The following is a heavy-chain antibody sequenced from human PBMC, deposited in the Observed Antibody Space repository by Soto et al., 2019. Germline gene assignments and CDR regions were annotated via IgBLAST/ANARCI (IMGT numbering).Heavy chain of an antibody. D-gene: IGHD6-6*01. J-gene: IGHJ6*02. CDR3: ARTRSFTLGFYYDGMDV. Sequence: PGESLKISCQGSVYSFASYWIGWVRQMPGKDLEWMGIIYPGDSDTRYSPSFQGQVTISADKSLRTAYLQWTSLKASDTASYYCARTRSFTLGFYYDGMDVWGQGTTVTVSS. CDR1: VYSFASYW. CDR2: IYPGDSDT. V-gene: IGHV5-51*01.